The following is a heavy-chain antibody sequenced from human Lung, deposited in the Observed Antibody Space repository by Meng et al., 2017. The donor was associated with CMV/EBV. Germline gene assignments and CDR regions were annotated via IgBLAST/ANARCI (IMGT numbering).Heavy chain of an antibody. V-gene: IGHV3-7*01. D-gene: IGHD5-12*01. CDR3: ARDYGGYPNYFDY. CDR1: GFTFSSYW. CDR2: IKQDGSEQ. Sequence: SCAASGFTFSSYWMSWVRQAPGKGLEWVANIKQDGSEQYYVDSVKGRFTISRDNAKNSLYLQINSLRAEDTAVYYCARDYGGYPNYFDYWGQGTLVTVSS. J-gene: IGHJ4*02.